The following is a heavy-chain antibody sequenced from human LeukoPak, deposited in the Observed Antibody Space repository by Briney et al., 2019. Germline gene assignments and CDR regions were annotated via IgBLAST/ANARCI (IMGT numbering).Heavy chain of an antibody. CDR1: GYTFISNG. CDR2: ISAYNGNT. V-gene: IGHV1-18*01. J-gene: IGHJ4*02. Sequence: GASVKVSCKASGYTFISNGISWVRQAPGQGLEWMGWISAYNGNTNYAQKLQGRVTMTTDTSTSTAYMELRSLRSDDTAVYYCARGGGYCTNGVCPLDYWGQGTLVTVSS. D-gene: IGHD2-8*01. CDR3: ARGGGYCTNGVCPLDY.